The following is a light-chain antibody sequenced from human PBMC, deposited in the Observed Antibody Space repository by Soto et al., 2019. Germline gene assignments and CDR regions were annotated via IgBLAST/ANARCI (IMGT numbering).Light chain of an antibody. CDR2: AAS. CDR1: QGIRND. Sequence: IKMTQSPSSLSAYVGDTVTISCRASQGIRNDLGWYQQKPGKAPKLLIYAASSLQSGVPSRFSGSGSGTDFTLTISSLQPEDFATYYCLQDYNYPLTFGGGAKVDNK. J-gene: IGKJ4*01. V-gene: IGKV1-6*01. CDR3: LQDYNYPLT.